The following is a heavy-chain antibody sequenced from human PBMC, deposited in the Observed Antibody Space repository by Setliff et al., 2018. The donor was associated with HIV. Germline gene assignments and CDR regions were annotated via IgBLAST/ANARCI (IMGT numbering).Heavy chain of an antibody. CDR3: AKGVKWLDP. CDR2: IKSKRDGRT. V-gene: IGHV3-15*05. D-gene: IGHD3-16*01. Sequence: GESLKISCVASGFTFTNAWMNWLRQAPGKGPEWIARIKSKRDGRTYYAESVKGRFTISRDDSKNTLYLQMHSLRVEDTAAYYCAKGVKWLDPWGQGIQVTVSS. CDR1: GFTFTNAW. J-gene: IGHJ5*02.